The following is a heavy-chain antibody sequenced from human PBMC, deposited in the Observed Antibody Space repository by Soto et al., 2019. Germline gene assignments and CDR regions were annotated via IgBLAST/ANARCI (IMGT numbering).Heavy chain of an antibody. CDR2: IKSKTHGGTT. V-gene: IGHV3-15*01. Sequence: DVQLVESGGGLVKPGGSLRLSCVASGFTFSNTWMTLVRQAPGKGLEWVGRIKSKTHGGTTDYAAPVKGRFTISRDDATNTLYLQMNSAGTEDTAVYYSTPTAGMNMIVVDDTIDDLGQGTLVTVSS. CDR3: TPTAGMNMIVVDDTIDD. D-gene: IGHD3-22*01. CDR1: GFTFSNTW. J-gene: IGHJ4*02.